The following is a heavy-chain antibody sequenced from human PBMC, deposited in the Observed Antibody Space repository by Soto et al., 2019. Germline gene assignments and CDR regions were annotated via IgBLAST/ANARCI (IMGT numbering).Heavy chain of an antibody. V-gene: IGHV4-30-4*01. D-gene: IGHD2-8*01. Sequence: SETLSLTCTVSGGPISSGDYYWSWIRQPPGKGLEWIGYIYYSGSTFYNPSLKNRVTISLDTSKIQFSLKLSSVTAADTAVYYCVRGIWNIEEMIYGFYFDPWGPGTLVTVSS. CDR2: IYYSGST. CDR1: GGPISSGDYY. CDR3: VRGIWNIEEMIYGFYFDP. J-gene: IGHJ5*02.